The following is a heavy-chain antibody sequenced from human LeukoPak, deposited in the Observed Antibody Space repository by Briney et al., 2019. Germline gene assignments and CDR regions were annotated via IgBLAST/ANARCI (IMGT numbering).Heavy chain of an antibody. CDR3: ARGGGVVVVAPLDY. Sequence: SETLSLTCTVSGGSISSDSYYWSWIRQPPGKGLEWIGDMYYSGSTYYNPSLKSRVTISVDTSKNQFSLKLSSVIVADTAVYYCARGGGVVVVAPLDYWGQGTLVTVSS. CDR1: GGSISSDSYY. D-gene: IGHD2-15*01. J-gene: IGHJ4*02. V-gene: IGHV4-39*01. CDR2: MYYSGST.